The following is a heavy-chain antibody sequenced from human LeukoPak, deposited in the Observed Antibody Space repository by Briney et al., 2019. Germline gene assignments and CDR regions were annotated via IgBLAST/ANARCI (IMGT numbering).Heavy chain of an antibody. V-gene: IGHV1-46*01. D-gene: IGHD3-22*01. CDR2: INPSGGST. CDR1: GYTFTSYY. Sequence: ASVKVSCKASGYTFTSYYMHWVRQAPGQGLEWMGIINPSGGSTSYAQKFQGRVTMTRDTSTSTVYMELSSLRSEDTAVYYCAREEYYYDSSLPLFDYWGQGTLVTVSS. CDR3: AREEYYYDSSLPLFDY. J-gene: IGHJ4*02.